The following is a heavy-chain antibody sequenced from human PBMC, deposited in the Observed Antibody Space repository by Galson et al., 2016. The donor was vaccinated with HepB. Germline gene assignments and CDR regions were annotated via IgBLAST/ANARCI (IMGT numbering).Heavy chain of an antibody. J-gene: IGHJ6*02. Sequence: SVKVSCKASGYSFTRYGITWVRQAPGQGLEWLGWISPYNGTANYAQKFQGRVTMTRDTSTSTAYMELRSLRYDDTAVYYCATYPSYGDYGGYYYGMDVWGQGTTVTVSS. CDR1: GYSFTRYG. V-gene: IGHV1-18*01. CDR2: ISPYNGTA. CDR3: ATYPSYGDYGGYYYGMDV. D-gene: IGHD4-17*01.